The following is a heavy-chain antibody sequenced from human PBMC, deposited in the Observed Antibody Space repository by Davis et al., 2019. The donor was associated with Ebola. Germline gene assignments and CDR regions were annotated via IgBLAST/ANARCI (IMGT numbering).Heavy chain of an antibody. D-gene: IGHD3-10*01. J-gene: IGHJ4*02. CDR1: GFTFSNAW. CDR3: ARGVLRVIPCDY. Sequence: GESLKISCAASGFTFSNAWMSWVRQAPGKGLEWVSFMYGNTNIYYADSVRGRFTISRDNSKNTLYLQMNTLRAEDTAVYYCARGVLRVIPCDYWGQGTLVTVSS. V-gene: IGHV3-53*01. CDR2: MYGNTNI.